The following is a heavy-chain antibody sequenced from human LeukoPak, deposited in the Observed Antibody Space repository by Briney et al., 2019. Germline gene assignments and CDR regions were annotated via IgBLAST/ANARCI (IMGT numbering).Heavy chain of an antibody. CDR2: IRYDGSNK. CDR3: AKEFNTRVDY. CDR1: GFTFSSYG. J-gene: IGHJ4*02. Sequence: PGGSLTLSCAASGFTFSSYGMHWVRQAPGKGLEWVAFIRYDGSNKYYADSVKGRFTISRDNSKNTLYLQMNSLRAEDTAVNYCAKEFNTRVDYWGQGTLVTVSS. V-gene: IGHV3-30*02.